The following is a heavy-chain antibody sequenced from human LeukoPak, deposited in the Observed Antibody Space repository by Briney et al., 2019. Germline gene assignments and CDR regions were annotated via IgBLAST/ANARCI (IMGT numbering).Heavy chain of an antibody. Sequence: KPSETLSLTCTVSGGSISSYYWGWIRQPPGKGLEWIGSIYYSGSTYYNPSLKSRVTISVDTSKNQFSLKLSSVTAADTAVYYCARRYRYYDSSGYYDPFDYWGQGTLVTVSS. CDR2: IYYSGST. CDR1: GGSISSYY. J-gene: IGHJ4*02. V-gene: IGHV4-39*01. CDR3: ARRYRYYDSSGYYDPFDY. D-gene: IGHD3-22*01.